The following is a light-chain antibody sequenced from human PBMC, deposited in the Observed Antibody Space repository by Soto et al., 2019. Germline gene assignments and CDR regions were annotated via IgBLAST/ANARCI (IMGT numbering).Light chain of an antibody. CDR1: QVIDND. CDR3: QQYGSSGT. V-gene: IGKV1-6*01. CDR2: AAS. J-gene: IGKJ1*01. Sequence: MQMTRSPSSRSASVGERVTITCRASQVIDNDLGRYQQKPGKAPKLLIFAASSLQSRVTSRFSGSGSGIDFTLTIRRLEPEDFAVYYCQQYGSSGTFGQGTKVDIK.